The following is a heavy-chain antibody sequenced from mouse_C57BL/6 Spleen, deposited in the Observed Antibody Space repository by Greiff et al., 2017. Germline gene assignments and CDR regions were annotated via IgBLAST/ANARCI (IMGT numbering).Heavy chain of an antibody. CDR2: IDPEDGDT. CDR3: TTSPYGNPWFAY. Sequence: EVQLQQSGAELVRPGASVKLSCTASGFNIKDYYMHWVKQRPEQGLEWIGRIDPEDGDTEYAPKFQGKATMTADTSSNTAYLQLSSLTSEDTAVYYCTTSPYGNPWFAYWGQGTLVTVSA. CDR1: GFNIKDYY. D-gene: IGHD2-1*01. J-gene: IGHJ3*01. V-gene: IGHV14-1*01.